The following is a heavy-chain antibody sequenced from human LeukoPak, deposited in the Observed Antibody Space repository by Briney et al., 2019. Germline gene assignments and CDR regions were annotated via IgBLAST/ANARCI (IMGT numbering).Heavy chain of an antibody. CDR1: VFTISSDW. D-gene: IGHD2-2*01. CDR2: IKQGGSEY. V-gene: IGHV3-7*01. J-gene: IGHJ6*02. Sequence: GASLRRSCAASVFTISSDWMSGLRQAPGRGLEWLANIKQGGSEYYYVDAVKGPFTISRNNAKNSLYLQMNSLRADDTAVYYCTNDIVVVPAATVPRNYYYYGMDVWGQGTTVTVSS. CDR3: TNDIVVVPAATVPRNYYYYGMDV.